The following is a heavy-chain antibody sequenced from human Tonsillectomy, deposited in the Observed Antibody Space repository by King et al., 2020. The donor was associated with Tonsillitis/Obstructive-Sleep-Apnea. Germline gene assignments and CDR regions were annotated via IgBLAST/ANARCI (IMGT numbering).Heavy chain of an antibody. CDR3: ARAYCSGGSCYSRHFDY. CDR1: GFTFSSYW. J-gene: IGHJ4*02. D-gene: IGHD2-15*01. CDR2: INSDGSST. Sequence: VQLVESGGGLVQPGGSLRLSCAASGFTFSSYWMHWVRQAPGKGLVWVSRINSDGSSTSYADCVKGRFTISRDNAKNTLYLQMNSLRAEDTAVYYCARAYCSGGSCYSRHFDYWGQGTLVTVSS. V-gene: IGHV3-74*01.